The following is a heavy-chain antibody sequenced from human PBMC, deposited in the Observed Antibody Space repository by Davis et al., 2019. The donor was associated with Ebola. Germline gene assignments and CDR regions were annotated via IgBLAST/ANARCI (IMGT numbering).Heavy chain of an antibody. CDR1: GYSFTSYW. CDR3: ARRDCSGGSCPWGAFDI. J-gene: IGHJ3*02. D-gene: IGHD2-15*01. CDR2: IYPGDSDT. V-gene: IGHV5-51*01. Sequence: GESLKISCKGSGYSFTSYWIGWVRQMPGKGLEWVGIIYPGDSDTRYSPSFQGQVTISADKSISTAYLQWSSLKASDTAMYYCARRDCSGGSCPWGAFDIWGQGTMVTVSS.